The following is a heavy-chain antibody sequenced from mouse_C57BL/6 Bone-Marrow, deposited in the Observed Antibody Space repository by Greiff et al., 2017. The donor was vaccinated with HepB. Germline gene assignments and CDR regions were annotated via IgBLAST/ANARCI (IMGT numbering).Heavy chain of an antibody. CDR3: ARVYYGSSYPDY. Sequence: EVKVVESGGGLVKPGGSLKLSCAASGFTFSSYAMSWVRQTPEKRLEWVATISDGGSYTYYPDNVKGRFTISRDNAKNNLYLQMSHLKSEDTAMYYCARVYYGSSYPDYWGQGTTLTVSS. CDR1: GFTFSSYA. D-gene: IGHD1-1*01. J-gene: IGHJ2*01. V-gene: IGHV5-4*03. CDR2: ISDGGSYT.